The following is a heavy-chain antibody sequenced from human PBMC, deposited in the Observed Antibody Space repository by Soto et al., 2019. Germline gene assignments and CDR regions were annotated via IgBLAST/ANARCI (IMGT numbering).Heavy chain of an antibody. V-gene: IGHV2-5*02. D-gene: IGHD6-6*01. CDR3: AHSLVPHLRSRWAFAY. CDR2: IYWDDDK. J-gene: IGHJ4*02. CDR1: GFSLSTSRLG. Sequence: QITLKESGPTLVKPTQTLTLTCTFSGFSLSTSRLGVGWIRQPPGKALEWLALIYWDDDKRYSPSLNSRLTIPKDTTKTQGVLIMTNIDPVGTATYYCAHSLVPHLRSRWAFAYWGQGPLVTVAS.